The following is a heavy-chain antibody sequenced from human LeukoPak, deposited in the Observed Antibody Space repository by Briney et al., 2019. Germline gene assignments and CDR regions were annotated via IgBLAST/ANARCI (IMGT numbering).Heavy chain of an antibody. J-gene: IGHJ4*02. Sequence: ASVKVSCKASGYTFTSYAMNWVRQAPGRGLEWMGWINTNTGNPTYAQGFTGRFVFSLDTSVSTAYLQISSLKAEDTAVYYCARGLRELRYFDWSLSDWGQGTLVTVSS. V-gene: IGHV7-4-1*02. D-gene: IGHD3-9*01. CDR3: ARGLRELRYFDWSLSD. CDR1: GYTFTSYA. CDR2: INTNTGNP.